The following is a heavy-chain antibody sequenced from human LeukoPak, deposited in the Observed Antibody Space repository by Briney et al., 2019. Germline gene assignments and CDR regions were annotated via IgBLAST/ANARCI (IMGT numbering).Heavy chain of an antibody. CDR3: ARRAGAYSHPYDY. D-gene: IGHD2-15*01. CDR2: IKQDGSEK. Sequence: GGSLRLSCGASGFTISSYWMSWVRQAPGKGLEWVGNIKQDGSEKYYVDSVKGRFTISRDNAKNSLYLQMNSLRAEDTAVYYCARRAGAYSHPYDYWGQGTLVTVSS. CDR1: GFTISSYW. V-gene: IGHV3-7*03. J-gene: IGHJ4*02.